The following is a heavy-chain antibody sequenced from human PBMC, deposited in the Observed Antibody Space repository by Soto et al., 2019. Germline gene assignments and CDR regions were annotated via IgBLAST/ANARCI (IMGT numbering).Heavy chain of an antibody. CDR1: GYTFTSYA. D-gene: IGHD3-22*01. V-gene: IGHV1-3*05. J-gene: IGHJ6*02. CDR2: INAGNGNT. CDR3: ARGTYYYDSSGYYWDYYYGMDV. Sequence: QVQLVQSGAEEKKPGASVKVSCKASGYTFTSYAMHWVRQAPGQRLEWMGWINAGNGNTKYSQKFQGRVTITRDTSASTAYMELSILRSEDTAVYYCARGTYYYDSSGYYWDYYYGMDVWGQGTTVTVSS.